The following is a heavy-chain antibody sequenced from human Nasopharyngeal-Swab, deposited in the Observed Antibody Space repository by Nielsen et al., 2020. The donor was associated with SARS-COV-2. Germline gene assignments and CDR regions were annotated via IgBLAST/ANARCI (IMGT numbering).Heavy chain of an antibody. CDR3: ATDATSYYYYGMDV. Sequence: GESLKISCAASGFTFDDYAMHWVRQAPGKGLEWVSLISGDGGSTYYADSVKGRLTISRDNSKNSLYLQMNSLRTEDTALYYCATDATSYYYYGMDVWGQGTTVTVSS. J-gene: IGHJ6*02. CDR2: ISGDGGST. D-gene: IGHD1-26*01. V-gene: IGHV3-43*02. CDR1: GFTFDDYA.